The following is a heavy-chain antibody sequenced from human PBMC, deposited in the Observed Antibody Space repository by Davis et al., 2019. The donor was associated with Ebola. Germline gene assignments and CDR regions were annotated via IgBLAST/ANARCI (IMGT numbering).Heavy chain of an antibody. CDR2: IIPIFDTP. J-gene: IGHJ4*02. CDR3: ARDFDGGNYYFDY. D-gene: IGHD3-9*01. Sequence: SVKVSCKTSGGSFRSHPISWVRQAPRQGLEWMGGIIPIFDTPHYTQKFQGRITIIADASTSTAYMELSSLRSEDTATYFCARDFDGGNYYFDYWGPGTPVTVSS. CDR1: GGSFRSHP. V-gene: IGHV1-69*13.